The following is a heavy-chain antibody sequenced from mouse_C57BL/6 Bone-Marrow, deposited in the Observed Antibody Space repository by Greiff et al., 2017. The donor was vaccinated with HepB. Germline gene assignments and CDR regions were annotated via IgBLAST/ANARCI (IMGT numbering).Heavy chain of an antibody. CDR2: ILPGSGST. D-gene: IGHD1-1*01. CDR3: ARGSYYYGSSFHYYAMDY. V-gene: IGHV1-9*01. Sequence: VQLQQSGAELMKPGASVKLSCKATGYTFTGYWIEWVKQRPGHGLEWIGEILPGSGSTNYNEKFKGKATFTADTSSNTAYMQLSSLTTEDSAIYYCARGSYYYGSSFHYYAMDYGGQGTSVTVSS. CDR1: GYTFTGYW. J-gene: IGHJ4*01.